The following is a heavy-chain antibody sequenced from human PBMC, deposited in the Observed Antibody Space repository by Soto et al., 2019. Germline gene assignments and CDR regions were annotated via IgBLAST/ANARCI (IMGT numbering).Heavy chain of an antibody. Sequence: EVQLLESGGGLVQPGGSLRLSCAASGFTFSSYAMSWVRQAPGKGLEWVSAISGSGGSTYYADPVKGRFTISRDNSKNTLYLQMNSLRAEDTAVYYCAKPQKYRDAFDIWGQGTMVTVSS. CDR2: ISGSGGST. V-gene: IGHV3-23*01. CDR1: GFTFSSYA. CDR3: AKPQKYRDAFDI. D-gene: IGHD2-2*01. J-gene: IGHJ3*02.